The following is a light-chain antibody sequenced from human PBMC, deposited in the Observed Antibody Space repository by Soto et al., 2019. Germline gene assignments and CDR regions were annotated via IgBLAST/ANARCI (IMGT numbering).Light chain of an antibody. J-gene: IGLJ2*01. Sequence: QPELTQSPSASASLGASVKLTCTLSSGHSSYAIAWHPQQPEKGPRYLMKLNSDGSHSKGDGIPDRFSGSSSGAERYLTISSLQSEDEADYYCQTWGTVVFGGGTKLTVL. CDR3: QTWGTVV. V-gene: IGLV4-69*01. CDR2: LNSDGSH. CDR1: SGHSSYA.